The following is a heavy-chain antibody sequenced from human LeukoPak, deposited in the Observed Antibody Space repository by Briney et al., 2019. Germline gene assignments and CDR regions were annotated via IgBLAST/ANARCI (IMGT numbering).Heavy chain of an antibody. J-gene: IGHJ4*02. Sequence: SETLSLTCTVSGYSISSGYYWGWIRQPPGKGLEWIGSIYHSGSTYYNPSLKSRVTISVDTSKNQFSLKLSSVTAADTAVYYCARDGIVGATWYFDYWGQGTLVTVSS. CDR2: IYHSGST. D-gene: IGHD1-26*01. CDR1: GYSISSGYY. V-gene: IGHV4-38-2*02. CDR3: ARDGIVGATWYFDY.